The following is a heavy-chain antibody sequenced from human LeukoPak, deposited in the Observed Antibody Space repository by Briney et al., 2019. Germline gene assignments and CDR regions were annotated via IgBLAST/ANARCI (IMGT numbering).Heavy chain of an antibody. D-gene: IGHD5-18*01. CDR2: ISSSSSYI. CDR1: GFTFSSYS. CDR3: ARVVDTAMVTVDY. V-gene: IGHV3-21*01. J-gene: IGHJ4*02. Sequence: GGSLRLSCAASGFTFSSYSMNWVRQAPGKGLEWVSSISSSSSYIYYADSVKGRFTISRDNAKNSLYLQMNSLRAEDTAVYYCARVVDTAMVTVDYWGQGTLVTASS.